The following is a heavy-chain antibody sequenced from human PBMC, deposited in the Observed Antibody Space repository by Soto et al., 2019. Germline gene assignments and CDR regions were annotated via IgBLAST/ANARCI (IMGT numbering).Heavy chain of an antibody. CDR1: GFTFNTFA. V-gene: IGHV3-33*01. J-gene: IGHJ4*02. CDR2: IWYDGSNK. CDR3: ARVGSGYSLLADY. D-gene: IGHD3-22*01. Sequence: GGSLRLSCAASGFTFNTFAMHWVRQAPGKGLEWVAVIWYDGSNKYYADSVKGRFTVSRDSSKNTLYLQMNSLRADDTAVYYCARVGSGYSLLADYWGQGTLVTVSS.